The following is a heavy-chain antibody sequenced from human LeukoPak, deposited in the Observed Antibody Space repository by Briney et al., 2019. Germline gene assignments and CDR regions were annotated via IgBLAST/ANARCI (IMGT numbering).Heavy chain of an antibody. CDR2: IIPIFGTA. CDR1: GGTFSSYS. Sequence: SVTVSCKASGGTFSSYSISWVRQAPGQGLEWMGGIIPIFGTANYAQKFQGRVTITADESTSTAYMELSSLRSEDTAVYYCARGLHGGYDWGVDYWGQGTLVTVSS. D-gene: IGHD5-12*01. CDR3: ARGLHGGYDWGVDY. V-gene: IGHV1-69*13. J-gene: IGHJ4*02.